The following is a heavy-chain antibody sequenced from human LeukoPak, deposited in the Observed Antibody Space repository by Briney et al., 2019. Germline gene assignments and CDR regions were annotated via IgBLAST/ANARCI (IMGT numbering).Heavy chain of an antibody. CDR1: GGTFSSYA. J-gene: IGHJ6*02. CDR2: IIPIFGTA. CDR3: ATSPIEGSIYYYYYGMDV. Sequence: SVKVSCKASGGTFSSYAISWVRQAPGQGLEWMGGIIPIFGTANYAQKFQGRVTITADESTSTAYMELSSLRSEDTAVYYCATSPIEGSIYYYYYGMDVWGQGTTVIVSS. V-gene: IGHV1-69*01. D-gene: IGHD3-10*01.